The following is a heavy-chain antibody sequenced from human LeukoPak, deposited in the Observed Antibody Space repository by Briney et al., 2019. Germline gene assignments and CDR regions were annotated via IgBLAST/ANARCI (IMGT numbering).Heavy chain of an antibody. V-gene: IGHV6-1*01. J-gene: IGHJ5*02. CDR2: TYYRSKWYN. CDR1: GDSVSSNSVA. D-gene: IGHD4-11*01. Sequence: SQTLSLTCDISGDSVSSNSVAWHWIRQSPSRGLEWLGNTYYRSKWYNDYAVSVKSRISINLDTSKNQFSLQLNSVTPEDTAVYYCVRGYSNAYDHWGQGTLVTVSS. CDR3: VRGYSNAYDH.